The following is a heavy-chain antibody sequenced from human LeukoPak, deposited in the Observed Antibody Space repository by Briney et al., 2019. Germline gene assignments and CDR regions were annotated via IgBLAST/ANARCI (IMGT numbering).Heavy chain of an antibody. CDR2: ISGSGGST. D-gene: IGHD4-17*01. J-gene: IGHJ4*02. CDR1: GFTFSSYA. V-gene: IGHV3-23*01. CDR3: ARAIKTTLTDFDY. Sequence: PGGSLRLSCAASGFTFSSYAMSWVRQAPGKGLEWVSAISGSGGSTYYADSVKGRFTISRDNAKNSLYLQMNSLRAEDTAVYYCARAIKTTLTDFDYWGQGTLVTVSS.